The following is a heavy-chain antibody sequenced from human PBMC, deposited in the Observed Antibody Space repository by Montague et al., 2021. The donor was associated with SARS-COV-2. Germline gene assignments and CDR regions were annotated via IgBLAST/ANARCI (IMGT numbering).Heavy chain of an antibody. CDR1: GGSISSSSYY. V-gene: IGHV4-39*01. D-gene: IGHD6-13*01. CDR3: ARKEMKYSSIWSTGGNWFDP. CDR2: IYYSGST. Sequence: SETLSLTCTVSGGSISSSSYYWGWIRQPPGKGLEWIGSIYYSGSTYYNPSLKSRGTISVDTSKNQFSLKLSSVTAADTAVYYCARKEMKYSSIWSTGGNWFDPWGQGTLVTVSS. J-gene: IGHJ5*02.